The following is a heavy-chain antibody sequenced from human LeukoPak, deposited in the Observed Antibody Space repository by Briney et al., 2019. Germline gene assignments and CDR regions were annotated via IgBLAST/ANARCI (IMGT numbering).Heavy chain of an antibody. J-gene: IGHJ4*02. V-gene: IGHV4-34*01. CDR2: INHSGST. Sequence: SETLSLTCAVCGGSFSGYYWSWIRQPPGKGLEWIGEINHSGSTNYNPSLKSRVTISVDTSKNQFSLKLSSVTAADTAVYYCARGGIAAPGGDYYFDYWGQGTLVTVSS. CDR3: ARGGIAAPGGDYYFDY. CDR1: GGSFSGYY. D-gene: IGHD6-13*01.